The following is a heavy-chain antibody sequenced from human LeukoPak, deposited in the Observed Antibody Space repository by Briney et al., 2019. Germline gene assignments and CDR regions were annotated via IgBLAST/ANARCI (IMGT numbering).Heavy chain of an antibody. CDR2: INPSGGST. Sequence: ASVKVSCTASGYTFISYYMHWVRQAPGQGLEWMGIINPSGGSTTYAQMFQGRVILTRDTSTRTVYMELYSLRSEDTALYYCAKGGRDYGDSSGTDWGQGTLVTVSS. CDR1: GYTFISYY. D-gene: IGHD4-17*01. CDR3: AKGGRDYGDSSGTD. V-gene: IGHV1-46*01. J-gene: IGHJ4*02.